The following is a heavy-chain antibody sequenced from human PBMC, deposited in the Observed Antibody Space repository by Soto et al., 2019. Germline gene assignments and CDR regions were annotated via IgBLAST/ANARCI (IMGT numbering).Heavy chain of an antibody. CDR1: GYSFTSYW. D-gene: IGHD6-6*01. J-gene: IGHJ6*02. V-gene: IGHV5-51*01. CDR3: ARHEAARQGYYYGMDV. CDR2: IYPGDSDT. Sequence: PGESLKISCKGSGYSFTSYWIGWVRQMPGKGLEWMGIIYPGDSDTRYSPSFQGQVTISADKSISIAYLQWSSLKASDTAMYYCARHEAARQGYYYGMDVWGQGTTVTV.